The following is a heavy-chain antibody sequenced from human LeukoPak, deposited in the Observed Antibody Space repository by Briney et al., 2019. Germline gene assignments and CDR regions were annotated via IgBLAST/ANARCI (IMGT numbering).Heavy chain of an antibody. V-gene: IGHV4-59*01. CDR1: SGSLSNFY. CDR3: VRRFTLDRGADKFDY. J-gene: IGHJ4*02. Sequence: SETLSLTCTVSSGSLSNFYWTWIRQAPGKGLDWMGHIHSTGLTNYNPSLQSRITFSLDTSNNQFSLRLTSVTAADTAVYYCVRRFTLDRGADKFDYWGQGKLVIVSS. D-gene: IGHD3-10*01. CDR2: IHSTGLT.